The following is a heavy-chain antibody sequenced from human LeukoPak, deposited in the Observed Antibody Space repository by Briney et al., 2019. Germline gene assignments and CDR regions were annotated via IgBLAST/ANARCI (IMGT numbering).Heavy chain of an antibody. V-gene: IGHV3-30*18. J-gene: IGHJ3*02. Sequence: GGSLRLSCAASGFTFSSYGMHWVRQAPGKGLEWVAVISYDGSNKYYADSVKGRFTISRDNSKNTLYLQVNSLRAEDTAVYYCAKVAARPSAFDIWGQGTMVTVSS. D-gene: IGHD6-6*01. CDR3: AKVAARPSAFDI. CDR2: ISYDGSNK. CDR1: GFTFSSYG.